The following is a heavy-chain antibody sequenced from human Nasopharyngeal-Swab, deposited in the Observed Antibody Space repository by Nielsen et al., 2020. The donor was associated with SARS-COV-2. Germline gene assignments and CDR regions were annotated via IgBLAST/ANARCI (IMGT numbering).Heavy chain of an antibody. J-gene: IGHJ6*02. CDR1: GYTFSGYG. V-gene: IGHV1-18*01. Sequence: ASVKVSCKASGYTFSGYGFSWVRQAPGQGLEWMGWISTYNGKTNYAQKFQGRVTMTTDTSTSTAYMELRSLRSDDTAVYYCARASGDGIVATIWNYYYYGMDVWGQGTTVTVSS. D-gene: IGHD5-12*01. CDR2: ISTYNGKT. CDR3: ARASGDGIVATIWNYYYYGMDV.